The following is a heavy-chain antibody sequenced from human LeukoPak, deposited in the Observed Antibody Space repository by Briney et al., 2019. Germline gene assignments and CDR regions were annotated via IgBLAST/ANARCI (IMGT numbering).Heavy chain of an antibody. CDR3: ASRTSGTHYFES. Sequence: PSETLTLTCAVSGGPISSANWWSWVRQPPGEGLEWIGEIYHSGSTNYNPSLRSRITISVDKSKDQFSLRLSSVTAADTAVYHCASRTSGTHYFESWGQGTQVTVSS. CDR1: GGPISSANW. D-gene: IGHD1-26*01. V-gene: IGHV4-4*02. J-gene: IGHJ4*02. CDR2: IYHSGST.